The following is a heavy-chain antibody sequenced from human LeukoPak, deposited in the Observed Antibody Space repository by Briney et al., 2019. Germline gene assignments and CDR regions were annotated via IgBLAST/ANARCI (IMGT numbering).Heavy chain of an antibody. CDR2: INGAGSET. J-gene: IGHJ4*02. D-gene: IGHD5-18*01. Sequence: GGSLRLSCAASRFTFSGYWMHWVRQAPGKGLIWVAGINGAGSETTYADSVEGRFTVSRDNSKNTLYLQMNSLRAEDTAVYYCAQGYSYGFDYWGQGTLVTVSS. CDR1: RFTFSGYW. CDR3: AQGYSYGFDY. V-gene: IGHV3-74*01.